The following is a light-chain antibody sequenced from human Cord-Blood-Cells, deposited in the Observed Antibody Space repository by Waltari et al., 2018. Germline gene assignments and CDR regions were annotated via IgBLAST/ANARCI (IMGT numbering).Light chain of an antibody. J-gene: IGKJ4*01. CDR1: QSVLYSSNNKNY. CDR3: QQYYSTPLT. CDR2: WAS. V-gene: IGKV4-1*01. Sequence: SVMTQSLASLAVPLGERATINCKSSQSVLYSSNNKNYLAWYQQKPGQPPKLLIYWASTRESGVPDRFSGSGSGTDFTLTISSLQAEDVAVYYCQQYYSTPLTFGGGTKVEIK.